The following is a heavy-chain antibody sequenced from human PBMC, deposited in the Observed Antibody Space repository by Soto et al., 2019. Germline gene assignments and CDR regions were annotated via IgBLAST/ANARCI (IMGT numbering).Heavy chain of an antibody. Sequence: GASVKVSCKASGGTFSSYAISWVRQAPGQGLEWMGGIIPIFGTANYAQKFQGRVTITADESTSTAYIELSSLRSEDTAVYYCARDAYYYGSGSYYNVYGMDVWGQGTTVTVSS. CDR3: ARDAYYYGSGSYYNVYGMDV. CDR1: GGTFSSYA. V-gene: IGHV1-69*13. D-gene: IGHD3-10*01. J-gene: IGHJ6*02. CDR2: IIPIFGTA.